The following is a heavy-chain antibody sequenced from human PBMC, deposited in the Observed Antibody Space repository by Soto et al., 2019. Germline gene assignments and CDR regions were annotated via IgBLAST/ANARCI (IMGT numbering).Heavy chain of an antibody. J-gene: IGHJ6*02. CDR1: GYAFTTYD. CDR2: MNPNSGHT. Sequence: QVQLVQSGAEVKKPGASVKVSCKASGYAFTTYDINWVRQATGQGPEWMGWMNPNSGHTVYAQKFQGRVTVTRDTSINTAYMELSSLRSEDTAVYYCARGSMRFGGYGIDVWGQGTTVTVSS. D-gene: IGHD3-10*01. CDR3: ARGSMRFGGYGIDV. V-gene: IGHV1-8*01.